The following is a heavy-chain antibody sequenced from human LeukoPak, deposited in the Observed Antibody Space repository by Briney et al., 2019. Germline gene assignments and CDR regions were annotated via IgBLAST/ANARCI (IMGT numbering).Heavy chain of an antibody. CDR3: AAERGSYGVGTH. J-gene: IGHJ4*02. D-gene: IGHD1-26*01. V-gene: IGHV3-11*03. Sequence: PGGSLRLSCAASGFTFSDYYMSWIRQAPGKGLEWVSYISSSSSYTNYADSVKGRFTISRDNAKNPLYLQMNSLRAEDTAVYYCAAERGSYGVGTHWGQGTLVTVPT. CDR2: ISSSSSYT. CDR1: GFTFSDYY.